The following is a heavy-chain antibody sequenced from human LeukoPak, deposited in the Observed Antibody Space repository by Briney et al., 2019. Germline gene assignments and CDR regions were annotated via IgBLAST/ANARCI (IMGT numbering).Heavy chain of an antibody. CDR1: GFTFSSYG. CDR3: ARPNGGSYHFDY. V-gene: IGHV3-30*03. CDR2: ISYDGSNK. Sequence: GGSLRLSCAASGFTFSSYGMHWVRQAPGKGLEWAAVISYDGSNKYYADSVKGRFTISRDNSKNTLYLQMNSLRAEDTAVYYCARPNGGSYHFDYWGQGTLVTVSS. J-gene: IGHJ4*02. D-gene: IGHD1-26*01.